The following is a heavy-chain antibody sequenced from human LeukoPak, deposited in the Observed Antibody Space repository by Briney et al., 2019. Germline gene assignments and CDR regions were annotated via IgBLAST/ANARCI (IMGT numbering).Heavy chain of an antibody. V-gene: IGHV4-59*08. CDR1: GGSISSYY. CDR2: IYYSGST. J-gene: IGHJ4*02. CDR3: ARGYCSGGSCYGPWGY. Sequence: NPSETLSLTCTVSGGSISSYYWSWIRQPPGKGLEWIGYIYYSGSTNYNPSLKSRVTISVDTSKNQFSLKLSSVTAADTAVYYCARGYCSGGSCYGPWGYWGQGTLVTVSS. D-gene: IGHD2-15*01.